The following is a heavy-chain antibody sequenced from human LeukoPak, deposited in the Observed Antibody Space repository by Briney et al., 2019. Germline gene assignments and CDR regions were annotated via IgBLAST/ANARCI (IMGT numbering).Heavy chain of an antibody. V-gene: IGHV3-66*01. CDR2: IYSGGST. CDR1: GGSFSGYY. D-gene: IGHD6-19*01. CDR3: ASPHSGWYYLFNY. J-gene: IGHJ4*02. Sequence: ETLSLTCAVYGGSFSGYYWSWIRQPPGKGLEWVSVIYSGGSTYYADSVKGRFTISRDNSKNTLFLQMNSLRAEDTAVYYCASPHSGWYYLFNYWGQGTLVTVSS.